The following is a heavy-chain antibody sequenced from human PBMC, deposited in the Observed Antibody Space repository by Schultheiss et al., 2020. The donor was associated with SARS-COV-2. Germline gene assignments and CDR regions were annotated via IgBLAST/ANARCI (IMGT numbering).Heavy chain of an antibody. CDR1: GGSFSGYY. CDR3: ARDGLSETELRGSGPPHRFDNWFDP. J-gene: IGHJ5*02. D-gene: IGHD3-10*01. Sequence: SETLSLTCAVYGGSFSGYYWSWIRQPPGKGLEWIGRIYTSGSTNYNPSLKSRVTMSVDTSKNQFSLQLNSVTPEDTAVYYCARDGLSETELRGSGPPHRFDNWFDPWGQGTLVTVSS. V-gene: IGHV4-4*07. CDR2: IYTSGST.